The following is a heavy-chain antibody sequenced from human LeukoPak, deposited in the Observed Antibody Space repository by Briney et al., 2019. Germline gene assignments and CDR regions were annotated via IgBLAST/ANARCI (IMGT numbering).Heavy chain of an antibody. CDR2: IYHSGST. CDR1: GYSSSSGYY. Sequence: PSETLSLXCAVSGYSSSSGYYWGWILQPPGKGLEWIGSIYHSGSTYYNPSLKSRVTISVGTSKNQFSLKLSSVTAADTAVYYCASLPSSGWYFPTKFDYWGQGTLVTVSS. CDR3: ASLPSSGWYFPTKFDY. J-gene: IGHJ4*02. V-gene: IGHV4-38-2*01. D-gene: IGHD6-19*01.